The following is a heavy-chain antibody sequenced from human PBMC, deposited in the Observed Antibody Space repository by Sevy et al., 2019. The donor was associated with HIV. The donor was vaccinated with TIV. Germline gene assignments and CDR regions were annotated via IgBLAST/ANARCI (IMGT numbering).Heavy chain of an antibody. CDR1: GGTFSNHA. J-gene: IGHJ6*02. CDR2: IIPIFGTA. Sequence: ASVKVSCKASGGTFSNHAIGWVRQAPGQGLEWMGRIIPIFGTANYAQKFQGRVTITADESTSTAYMELSSLRSDDTAVYYCASRGYGDPEAGYGMDVWGQGTTVTVSS. CDR3: ASRGYGDPEAGYGMDV. D-gene: IGHD4-17*01. V-gene: IGHV1-69*13.